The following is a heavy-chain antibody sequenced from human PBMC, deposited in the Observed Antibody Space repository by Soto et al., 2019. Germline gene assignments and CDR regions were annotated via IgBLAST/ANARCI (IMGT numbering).Heavy chain of an antibody. J-gene: IGHJ4*02. D-gene: IGHD3-22*01. CDR3: ARGPSYYFDGSGYPAVDY. V-gene: IGHV1-8*01. CDR2: VNPNSGHT. Sequence: GASVKVSCKASGYTFIDYDINWVRQATGQGLEWMGWVNPNSGHTGYSQKFQGRVTMTRNISISTVYMELSSLRSEDTAVYYCARGPSYYFDGSGYPAVDYWGQGMLVTVSS. CDR1: GYTFIDYD.